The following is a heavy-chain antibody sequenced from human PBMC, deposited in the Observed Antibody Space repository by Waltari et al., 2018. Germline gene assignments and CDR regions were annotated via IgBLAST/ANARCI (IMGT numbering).Heavy chain of an antibody. Sequence: QVQLVQSGAEVKKPGASVKVSCKASGYTFTGYYMHWVRQAPGQGLEWMGRINPNSGGTNYAQKFQGRVTMTRDTSISTAYMELSRLRSDDTAVYYCARVGSSGLIVPVPFDYWGQGTLVTVSS. D-gene: IGHD6-19*01. V-gene: IGHV1-2*06. CDR2: INPNSGGT. CDR1: GYTFTGYY. J-gene: IGHJ4*02. CDR3: ARVGSSGLIVPVPFDY.